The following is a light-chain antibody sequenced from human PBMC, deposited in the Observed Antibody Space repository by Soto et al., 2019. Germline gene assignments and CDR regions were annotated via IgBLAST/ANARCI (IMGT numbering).Light chain of an antibody. CDR1: TSNIGAGFE. CDR3: QSFDSSLRGLP. J-gene: IGLJ3*02. Sequence: QSVLTQPPSVSGAPGQRVTISCTGSTSNIGAGFEVHWYQQLPGTAPRLLIYDNTNRPSGVPDRFSGSKSGTSASLAITGLQAADEADYFCQSFDSSLRGLPFGGGTKLTVL. V-gene: IGLV1-40*01. CDR2: DNT.